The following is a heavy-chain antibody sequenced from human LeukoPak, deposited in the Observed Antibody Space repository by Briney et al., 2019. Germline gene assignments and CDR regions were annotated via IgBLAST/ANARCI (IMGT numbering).Heavy chain of an antibody. CDR3: AREYYYGSGSYFGETYNWFDP. D-gene: IGHD3-10*01. V-gene: IGHV1-69*13. Sequence: SVKVSCKASGGTFSSYAISWVRQAPGQGLEWMGGIIPIFGTANYAQKFQGRVTITADESTSTAYMELSSLRSEDTAVYYCAREYYYGSGSYFGETYNWFDPWGQGTLVTVSS. CDR2: IIPIFGTA. J-gene: IGHJ5*02. CDR1: GGTFSSYA.